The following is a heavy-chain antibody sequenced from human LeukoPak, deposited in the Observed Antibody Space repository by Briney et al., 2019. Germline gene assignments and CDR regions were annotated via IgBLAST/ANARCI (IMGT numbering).Heavy chain of an antibody. CDR2: IWYDGSNK. D-gene: IGHD1-26*01. CDR1: GFTFSSYG. J-gene: IGHJ4*02. Sequence: PGGSLRLSCAASGFTFSSYGMHWVRQAPGKGLEWVAVIWYDGSNKYYADSVKGRFTISRDNSKNTLYLQMNSLRAEDTAVYYCARESGTAVPTRGFDYWGQETLVTVSS. V-gene: IGHV3-33*01. CDR3: ARESGTAVPTRGFDY.